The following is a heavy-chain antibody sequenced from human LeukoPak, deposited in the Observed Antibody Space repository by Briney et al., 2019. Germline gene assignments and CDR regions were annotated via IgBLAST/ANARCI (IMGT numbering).Heavy chain of an antibody. CDR1: GFTFSSYS. CDR2: IYDSGTT. D-gene: IGHD5-12*01. Sequence: GSLRLSCAASGFTFSSYSMNWVRQPAGKGLEWIGSIYDSGTTYFNPSLKSRVTISVDTSKNQFSLKLNSVTAADTAVYYCARDGYHGRGSIYWGQGTLVTVSS. V-gene: IGHV4-59*12. J-gene: IGHJ4*02. CDR3: ARDGYHGRGSIY.